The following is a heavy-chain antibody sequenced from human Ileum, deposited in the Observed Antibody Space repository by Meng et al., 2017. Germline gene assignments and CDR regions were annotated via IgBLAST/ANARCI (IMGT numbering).Heavy chain of an antibody. J-gene: IGHJ4*02. CDR1: GDSISSRDW. CDR3: VRNEGYSLGD. Sequence: VQRQELGPGLVKPSGTLSLTCAVSGDSISSRDWWSWVRQPPGKGLEWIGEISQESGRTNYNPSLKSRVTISLDKSKNQFSLNLNSVTAADTAVYYCVRNEGYSLGDWGQGTLVTVSS. V-gene: IGHV4-4*02. D-gene: IGHD2-21*01. CDR2: ISQESGRT.